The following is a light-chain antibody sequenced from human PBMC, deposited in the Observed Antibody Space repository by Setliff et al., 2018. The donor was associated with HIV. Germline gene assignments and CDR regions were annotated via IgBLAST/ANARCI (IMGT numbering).Light chain of an antibody. CDR3: SSYTSISIVV. Sequence: QSALAQPASVSGSPGQSITISCTGNTSDVGSYNLVSWYQQHSGKAPKLIIYEVNKRPSGVSDRISGSKSGNTASLTISGLQAEDETDYYCSSYTSISIVVFGGGTK. CDR2: EVN. J-gene: IGLJ2*01. CDR1: TSDVGSYNL. V-gene: IGLV2-14*02.